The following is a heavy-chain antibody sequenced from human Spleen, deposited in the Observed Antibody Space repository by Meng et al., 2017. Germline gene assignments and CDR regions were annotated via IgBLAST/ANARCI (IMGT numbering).Heavy chain of an antibody. CDR3: AREGRYSRLNWFDP. CDR2: IYYSGST. Sequence: GAGPRLVKPSQTLHLPCTFSGGSISSSGYYWSWIRQNPGKGLEWIGYIYYSGSTYYNPSLKSRVTISVDTSKNQFSLKLSSVTAADTAVYYCAREGRYSRLNWFDPWGQGTLVTVSS. D-gene: IGHD6-13*01. CDR1: GGSISSSGYY. J-gene: IGHJ5*02. V-gene: IGHV4-31*03.